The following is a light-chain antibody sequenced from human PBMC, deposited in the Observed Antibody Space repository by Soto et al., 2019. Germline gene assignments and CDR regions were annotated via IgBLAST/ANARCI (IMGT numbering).Light chain of an antibody. Sequence: QSALTQPPSASGSPGQSVTISCTGTSSDVGGYKYVSWYQQHPGKAPKLMIFEVSKRPSGDPDRFSGSKSGNTASLTVAGLQAEDEADYYCNSYAGSNNWVFGGGTKLTVL. V-gene: IGLV2-8*01. J-gene: IGLJ3*02. CDR3: NSYAGSNNWV. CDR1: SSDVGGYKY. CDR2: EVS.